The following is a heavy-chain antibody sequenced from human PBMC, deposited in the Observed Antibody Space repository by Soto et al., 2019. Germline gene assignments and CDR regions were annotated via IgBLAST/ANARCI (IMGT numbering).Heavy chain of an antibody. CDR2: IYYRGST. CDR3: ARETGDRPQYWYFDL. V-gene: IGHV4-31*03. J-gene: IGHJ2*01. Sequence: SETLSLTCTVSGASISSGGYYWSWIRQHPGKGLEWIGYIYYRGSTYYNPSLKSRVTISVDTSKNQFSLKLSSVTAADTAVYFCARETGDRPQYWYFDLWGRGTLVTVSS. D-gene: IGHD7-27*01. CDR1: GASISSGGYY.